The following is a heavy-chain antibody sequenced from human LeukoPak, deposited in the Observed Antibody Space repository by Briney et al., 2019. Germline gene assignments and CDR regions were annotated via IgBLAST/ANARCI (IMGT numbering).Heavy chain of an antibody. D-gene: IGHD4-11*01. CDR3: AKGGYSNYAPEFDY. Sequence: GGSLRLSCAASGFTFNSYSMNWVRQAPGKGLEWVAFIRYDGSNKYYADSVKGRFTISRDNSKNTLYLQMNSLRAEDTAVYYCAKGGYSNYAPEFDYWGQGTLVTVSS. V-gene: IGHV3-30*02. CDR1: GFTFNSYS. CDR2: IRYDGSNK. J-gene: IGHJ4*02.